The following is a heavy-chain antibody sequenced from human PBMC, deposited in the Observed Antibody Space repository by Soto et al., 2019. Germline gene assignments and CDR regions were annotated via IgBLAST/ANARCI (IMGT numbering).Heavy chain of an antibody. D-gene: IGHD1-26*01. CDR2: IVVGSGNT. CDR3: ARGNSGSYYGGYYYYYGMDV. CDR1: GFTFTSSA. V-gene: IGHV1-58*01. J-gene: IGHJ6*02. Sequence: GASVKVSCKASGFTFTSSAVQWVRQARGQRLEWIGWIVVGSGNTNYAQKFQERVTITRDTSTSTAYMELSSLRSEDTAVYYCARGNSGSYYGGYYYYYGMDVWGQGTTVTVSS.